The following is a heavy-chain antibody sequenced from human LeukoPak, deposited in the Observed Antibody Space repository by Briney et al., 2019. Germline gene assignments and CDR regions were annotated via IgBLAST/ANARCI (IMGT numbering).Heavy chain of an antibody. J-gene: IGHJ4*02. CDR3: AREGLDSGYEN. V-gene: IGHV3-53*01. D-gene: IGHD5-12*01. CDR2: IYSGGST. Sequence: GGSLRLSCAASGFSVSSNYMSWVRQAPGKGLEWVSVIYSGGSTYYADSVKGRFTISRDNSKNTLYLQMNSLRAEDTAVYYCAREGLDSGYENWGQGTLVTVSS. CDR1: GFSVSSNY.